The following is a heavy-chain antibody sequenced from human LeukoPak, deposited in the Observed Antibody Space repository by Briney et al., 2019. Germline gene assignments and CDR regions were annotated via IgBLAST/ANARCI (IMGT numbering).Heavy chain of an antibody. CDR3: ARDSLPYYDSSGYNYFDY. CDR2: IKQDGSEK. V-gene: IGHV3-7*01. CDR1: GFTFSSYW. D-gene: IGHD3-22*01. Sequence: GGSLRLSCAASGFTFSSYWMSWVRQAPGKGLEWVANIKQDGSEKYYVDSVKGRFTISRDNAKNSLYLQMNSLRAEDTAVYYCARDSLPYYDSSGYNYFDYWGQGTLVTVSS. J-gene: IGHJ4*02.